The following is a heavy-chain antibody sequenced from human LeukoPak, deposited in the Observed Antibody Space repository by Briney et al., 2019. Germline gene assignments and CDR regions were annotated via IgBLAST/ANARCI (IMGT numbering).Heavy chain of an antibody. CDR1: GFTFSNHA. CDR2: INSDGSST. Sequence: GGSLRLSCAASGFTFSNHAMSWVRQAPGKGLEWVSRINSDGSSTSYADSVKGRFTISRDNAKNTLYLQMNSLRAEDTAVYYCARDQRRPAPETFDIWGQGTMVTVSS. J-gene: IGHJ3*02. V-gene: IGHV3-74*01. CDR3: ARDQRRPAPETFDI.